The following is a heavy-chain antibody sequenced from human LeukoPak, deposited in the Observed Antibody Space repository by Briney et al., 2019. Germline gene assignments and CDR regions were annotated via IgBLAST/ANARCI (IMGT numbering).Heavy chain of an antibody. CDR2: ISGSGGST. CDR1: GFTFSSYA. CDR3: AKGEVVVPPRFGY. Sequence: GGSLRLSGAASGFTFSSYAMSWVRQAPGKGLEWVSAISGSGGSTYYADSVKGRFTISRDNSKNTQYLQMNSLRAEDTAVYYCAKGEVVVPPRFGYWGQGTLVTVSS. J-gene: IGHJ4*02. V-gene: IGHV3-23*01. D-gene: IGHD2-2*01.